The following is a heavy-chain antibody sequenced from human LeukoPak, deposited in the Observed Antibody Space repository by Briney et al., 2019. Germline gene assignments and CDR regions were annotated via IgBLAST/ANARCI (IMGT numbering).Heavy chain of an antibody. V-gene: IGHV1-18*01. CDR3: ARALGGYGDLENYFDY. CDR2: ISAYNGNT. D-gene: IGHD4-17*01. J-gene: IGHJ4*02. Sequence: ASVKVSCKASGYTFTSYGISWVRQAPGQGLEWMGWISAYNGNTNYAQKLQGRVTMTTDTSTSTAYMELRSLRSDDTAVYYCARALGGYGDLENYFDYWGQGTLVTVSS. CDR1: GYTFTSYG.